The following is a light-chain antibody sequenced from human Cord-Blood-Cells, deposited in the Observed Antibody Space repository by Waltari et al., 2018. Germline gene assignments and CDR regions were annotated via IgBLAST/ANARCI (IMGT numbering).Light chain of an antibody. CDR1: SSDAGGYNY. V-gene: IGLV2-8*01. J-gene: IGLJ1*01. CDR2: EVS. Sequence: QSALTQPPSASGPPGQSVTISCTGISSDAGGYNYVSCYQQHPGKDPKLVIYEVSKRPSGVPDRFSGSKSGNTASLTVSGLQAEDEADYYCSSYAGSNNYVFGTGTKVTVL. CDR3: SSYAGSNNYV.